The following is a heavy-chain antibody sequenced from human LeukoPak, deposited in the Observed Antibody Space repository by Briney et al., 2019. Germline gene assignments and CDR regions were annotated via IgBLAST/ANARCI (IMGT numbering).Heavy chain of an antibody. CDR3: ATDLMITMVRGVILDY. V-gene: IGHV1-69-2*01. CDR2: VDPEDGET. J-gene: IGHJ4*02. D-gene: IGHD3-10*01. Sequence: ASVKISCKASGYTFTDYYMHWVQQAPGKGLEWMGLVDPEDGETIYAEKFQGRVTITADTSTDTAYMELSSLRSEDTAVYYCATDLMITMVRGVILDYWGQGTLVTVSS. CDR1: GYTFTDYY.